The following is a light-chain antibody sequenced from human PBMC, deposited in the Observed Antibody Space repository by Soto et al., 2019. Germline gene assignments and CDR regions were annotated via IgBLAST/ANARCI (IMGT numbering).Light chain of an antibody. Sequence: DIQMTQSPSSLSASIGDRVTITCRASQSNGTSLSWHQQKSGRAPKLLIHAASTLQSGVPSRFSGSGSGTDFSLTTSSLQPEDVAVYYCQQSYSTLYTFGQGTNLEIK. CDR1: QSNGTS. CDR2: AAS. J-gene: IGKJ2*01. V-gene: IGKV1-39*01. CDR3: QQSYSTLYT.